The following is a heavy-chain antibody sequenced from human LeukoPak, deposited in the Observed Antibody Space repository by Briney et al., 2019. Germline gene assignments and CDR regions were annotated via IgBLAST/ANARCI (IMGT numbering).Heavy chain of an antibody. Sequence: GSLRLSCAASGFTFSSYSMNWVRQPPGKGLEWIGEIYHSGSTNYNPSLKSRVTISVDKSKNQFSLKLSSVTAADTAVYYCASWGYWGQGTLVTVSS. CDR2: IYHSGST. J-gene: IGHJ4*02. CDR3: ASWGY. V-gene: IGHV4-4*02. CDR1: GFTFSSYSM. D-gene: IGHD3-16*01.